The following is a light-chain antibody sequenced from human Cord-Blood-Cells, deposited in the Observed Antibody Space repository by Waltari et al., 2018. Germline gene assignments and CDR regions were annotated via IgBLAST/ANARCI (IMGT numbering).Light chain of an antibody. V-gene: IGKV1-39*01. J-gene: IGKJ2*02. CDR3: QQSYSTLGT. Sequence: DIQMTQSPFSLSASVGDRVNITCRASQSISSYLNWYQQKPGKAPKLLIYAASSLQSGVPSRFSGSGSGTDFTLTISSLQPEDFATYYCQQSYSTLGTFGQGTRLEIK. CDR1: QSISSY. CDR2: AAS.